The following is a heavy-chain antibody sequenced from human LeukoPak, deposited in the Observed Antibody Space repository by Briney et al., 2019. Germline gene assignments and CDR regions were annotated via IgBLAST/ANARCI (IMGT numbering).Heavy chain of an antibody. CDR3: ARDVLSSSSERSY. D-gene: IGHD6-6*01. CDR2: INPNSGGT. CDR1: GYTFTGYY. V-gene: IGHV1-2*02. J-gene: IGHJ4*02. Sequence: ASVKVSCNASGYTFTGYYMHWVRQAPGQGLEWMGWINPNSGGTNYAQKFQGRVTMTRDTSISTAYMELSRLRSDDTAVYYCARDVLSSSSERSYWGQGTLVTVSS.